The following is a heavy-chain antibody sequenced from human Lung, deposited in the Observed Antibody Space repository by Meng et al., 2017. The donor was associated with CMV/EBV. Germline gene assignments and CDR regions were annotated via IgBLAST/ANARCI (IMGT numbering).Heavy chain of an antibody. V-gene: IGHV1-2*02. J-gene: IGHJ4*03. Sequence: QVRLVQSGAAVKKPGASVKVSCKASGYTFIDYYMHWVRQAPGQGLEWVGWINPKSGGTHYAQSFQGRVTITRDTSINTVYVEISSLKSADTAAYYCTSAPGDYWGQGTLVTVSS. CDR2: INPKSGGT. CDR1: GYTFIDYY. CDR3: TSAPGDY. D-gene: IGHD1-14*01.